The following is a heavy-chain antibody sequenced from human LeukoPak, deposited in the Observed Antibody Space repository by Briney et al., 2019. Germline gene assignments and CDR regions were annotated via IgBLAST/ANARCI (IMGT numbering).Heavy chain of an antibody. Sequence: GGSLRLSCAASGFTFSSYMMTWVRQAPGKGLEWVANIKPDGGEKFYVDSVRGRFTISRDNAKNSLYLQMYSLRAGDTAAYYCASPQTSGYAFGYWGQGTLVTVSS. J-gene: IGHJ4*02. CDR1: GFTFSSYM. V-gene: IGHV3-7*01. D-gene: IGHD5-12*01. CDR3: ASPQTSGYAFGY. CDR2: IKPDGGEK.